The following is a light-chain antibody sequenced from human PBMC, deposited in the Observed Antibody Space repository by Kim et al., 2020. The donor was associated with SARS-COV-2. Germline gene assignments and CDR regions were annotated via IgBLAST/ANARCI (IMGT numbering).Light chain of an antibody. CDR2: HDS. CDR1: KLGNKY. Sequence: SLSPEQKASLSCSGDKLGNKYACWYKQKPGQSPVLVIYHDSKRPSGIPERFSGSISGNTATLTLSGTQAMDEADYYCQAWDSSTAVFGGGTQLTVL. CDR3: QAWDSSTAV. J-gene: IGLJ3*02. V-gene: IGLV3-1*01.